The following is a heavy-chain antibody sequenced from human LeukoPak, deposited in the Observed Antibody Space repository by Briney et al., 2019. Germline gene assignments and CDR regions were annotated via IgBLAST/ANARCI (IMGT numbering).Heavy chain of an antibody. Sequence: PSETLSLTCTVSGGSISSYYWSWIRRPAGKGLEWIGRVYTNGNTNYNPSLKSRVTMSLDTSKNQFSLKLNSVTAADTAMYYCARDLHGSGTCDWFDPWGQGTLVTVSS. J-gene: IGHJ5*02. CDR2: VYTNGNT. CDR3: ARDLHGSGTCDWFDP. CDR1: GGSISSYY. D-gene: IGHD3-10*01. V-gene: IGHV4-4*07.